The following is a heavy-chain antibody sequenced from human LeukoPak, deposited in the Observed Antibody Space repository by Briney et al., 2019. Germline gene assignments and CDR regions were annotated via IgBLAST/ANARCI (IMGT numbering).Heavy chain of an antibody. CDR2: IYYSGST. D-gene: IGHD3-3*01. V-gene: IGHV4-59*01. CDR3: ARGYGFWSGYFDP. Sequence: ASETLSLTCTVSGVSISSYYWSWIRQPPGKGLEWIGYIYYSGSTNYNPSLKSRVTISVDTSKNQFSLKLSSVTAADTAVYYCARGYGFWSGYFDPWGQGTLVTVSS. CDR1: GVSISSYY. J-gene: IGHJ5*02.